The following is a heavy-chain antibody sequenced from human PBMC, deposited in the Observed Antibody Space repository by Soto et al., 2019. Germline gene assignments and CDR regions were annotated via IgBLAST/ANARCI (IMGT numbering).Heavy chain of an antibody. CDR3: ARLGFWSGYYGMDV. V-gene: IGHV4-34*01. J-gene: IGHJ6*02. Sequence: PSETLSLTCAVYGGSFSGYYWSWIRQPPGKGLEWIGEINHSGSTNYNPSLKSRVTISVDTSKNQFSLKLSSVTAADTAVYYCARLGFWSGYYGMDVWGQGTTGTV. CDR2: INHSGST. CDR1: GGSFSGYY. D-gene: IGHD3-3*01.